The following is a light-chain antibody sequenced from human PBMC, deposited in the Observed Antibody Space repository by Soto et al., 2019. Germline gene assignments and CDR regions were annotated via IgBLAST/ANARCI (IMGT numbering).Light chain of an antibody. CDR2: GAS. CDR1: QSVRSN. V-gene: IGKV3-15*01. J-gene: IGKJ4*01. Sequence: EVVMTQSPATLSVSPGERVTLSCRASQSVRSNLAWYQQKPGQSPRLLIYGASTRATGIPARFSGSGSGTEFTLTISSLQPEDFATYYCQQLSRYPSTFGGGTKVDI. CDR3: QQLSRYPST.